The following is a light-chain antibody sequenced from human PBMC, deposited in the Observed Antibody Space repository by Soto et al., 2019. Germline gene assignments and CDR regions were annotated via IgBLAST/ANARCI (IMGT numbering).Light chain of an antibody. CDR1: GATSD. V-gene: IGLV1-40*01. J-gene: IGLJ1*01. CDR2: SNN. CDR3: QSFDSSLSALYV. Sequence: QSVLTQPPSVSGAPGQRVAISCIGATSDVHWYQHLPGTAPRLLIYSNNNRPSGVPDRFSGSKSGTSASLAIAGLQAEDEADYYCQSFDSSLSALYVFGTGTKLTVL.